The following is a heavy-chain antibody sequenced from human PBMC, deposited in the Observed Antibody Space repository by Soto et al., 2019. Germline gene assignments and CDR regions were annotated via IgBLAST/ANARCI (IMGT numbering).Heavy chain of an antibody. CDR1: GDTFSSDA. CDR3: ARGLHGSASYYLFYYGMDV. CDR2: IIPSFGSA. D-gene: IGHD3-10*01. Sequence: SVKVSCKASGDTFSSDAISWVRQAPGQGLEWMGGIIPSFGSANYAQKFQGRVTITGDESTSTAYMELSSLGFEETAAHYCARGLHGSASYYLFYYGMDVWGQGTTVTAP. V-gene: IGHV1-69*13. J-gene: IGHJ6*02.